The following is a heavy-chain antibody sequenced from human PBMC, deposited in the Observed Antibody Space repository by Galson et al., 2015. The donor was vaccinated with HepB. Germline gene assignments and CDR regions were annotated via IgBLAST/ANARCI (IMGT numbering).Heavy chain of an antibody. Sequence: SLRLSCAASGFTFSTYSMNWVRQAPGKGLEWVSSISGSSRYIYYADSVKGRFTISRDNAKNSLYLQMNSLRVEDTAAYFCARDPELVHQYYYYMDVWGKGTTVTVSS. V-gene: IGHV3-21*01. D-gene: IGHD6-13*01. CDR1: GFTFSTYS. CDR2: ISGSSRYI. J-gene: IGHJ6*03. CDR3: ARDPELVHQYYYYMDV.